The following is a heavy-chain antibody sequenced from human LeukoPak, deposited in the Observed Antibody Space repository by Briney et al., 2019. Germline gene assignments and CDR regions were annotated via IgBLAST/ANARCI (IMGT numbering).Heavy chain of an antibody. Sequence: GGSLRLSCAASGFSFSSYAMTWVRQTPEKGLEWVSAISGDGVYAYYTDSVRGRFTSSRDNSKNTLFLQMNSLRAEDTAIYYCARGGIQVSGIDEFDYWGQGTLVTVSS. J-gene: IGHJ4*02. V-gene: IGHV3-23*01. CDR1: GFSFSSYA. D-gene: IGHD6-19*01. CDR2: ISGDGVYA. CDR3: ARGGIQVSGIDEFDY.